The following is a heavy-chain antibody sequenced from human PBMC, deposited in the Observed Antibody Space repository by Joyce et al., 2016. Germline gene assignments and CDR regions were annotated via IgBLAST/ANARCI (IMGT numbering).Heavy chain of an antibody. Sequence: EVQLVESGGGLVKPGGSLSLSCAASGFTFSVYNMNWVRPAAGKGLEWVSSISGGSTYIYYAGSLEGRFTVSRDDAKNSLYLQMSGLRVEDTAVYYCARDERDGYSRFEYWGQGALVTVSS. V-gene: IGHV3-21*01. CDR1: GFTFSVYN. CDR2: ISGGSTYI. CDR3: ARDERDGYSRFEY. J-gene: IGHJ4*02. D-gene: IGHD5-24*01.